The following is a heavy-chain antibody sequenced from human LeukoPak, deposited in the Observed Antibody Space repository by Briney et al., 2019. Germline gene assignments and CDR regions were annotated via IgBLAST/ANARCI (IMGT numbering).Heavy chain of an antibody. Sequence: SETLSLTCAVYGGSFSGYYWSWIRQPPGKGLEWIGEINHSGSTNYNPSLKSRVTISVDTSKNQFSLKLSSVTAADTAVYYCARVGVRGVILYYYYYYMDVWGKGTTVTVSS. V-gene: IGHV4-34*01. CDR3: ARVGVRGVILYYYYYYMDV. CDR2: INHSGST. J-gene: IGHJ6*03. D-gene: IGHD3-10*01. CDR1: GGSFSGYY.